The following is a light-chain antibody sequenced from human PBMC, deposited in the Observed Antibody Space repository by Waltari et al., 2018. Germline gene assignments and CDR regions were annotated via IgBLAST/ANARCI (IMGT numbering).Light chain of an antibody. CDR3: QQYKGYPYT. CDR2: EAS. V-gene: IGKV1-5*03. J-gene: IGKJ2*01. CDR1: QSFSGW. Sequence: DIQMTQSPSTLSASVGDRVTVTCRASQSFSGWLAWYQQKPGKAPKLLIYEASSLETGVPSRFSGSGSGTEFTLTISSLQPDDFGTYYCQQYKGYPYTFGQGTKLEIK.